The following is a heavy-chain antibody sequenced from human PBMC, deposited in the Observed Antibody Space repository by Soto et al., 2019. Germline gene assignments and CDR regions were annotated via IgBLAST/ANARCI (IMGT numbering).Heavy chain of an antibody. CDR2: INAGNGNT. J-gene: IGHJ4*02. CDR3: ARCGYSSGWVKHGDY. CDR1: GYTFTSYA. V-gene: IGHV1-3*01. Sequence: QVQLVQSGAEVKKPGASVKVSCKASGYTFTSYAMHWVRQAPGQRLEWMGWINAGNGNTKYSQKFQGRVTITRDTSASTAYMELSSLRSEDTAVYYCARCGYSSGWVKHGDYWGQGTLVTVSS. D-gene: IGHD6-19*01.